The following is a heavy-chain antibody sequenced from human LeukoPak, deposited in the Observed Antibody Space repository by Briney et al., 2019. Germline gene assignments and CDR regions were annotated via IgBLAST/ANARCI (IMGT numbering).Heavy chain of an antibody. J-gene: IGHJ2*01. CDR2: INRNGGST. D-gene: IGHD3-22*01. CDR3: ARDLKCYYDSSGYYTSQGYFDL. Sequence: GGSLRLSCAASGFSFDDYGMSWVRQAPGKGLEWVSGINRNGGSTGYVDSVNGRFTISRDNAKNSLYLQMNSLRAEHTALYHCARDLKCYYDSSGYYTSQGYFDLWGRGTLVSVSS. CDR1: GFSFDDYG. V-gene: IGHV3-20*01.